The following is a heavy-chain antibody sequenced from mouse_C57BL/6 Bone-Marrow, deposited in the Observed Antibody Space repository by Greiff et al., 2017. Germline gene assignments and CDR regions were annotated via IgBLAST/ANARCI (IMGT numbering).Heavy chain of an antibody. CDR1: GYTFTSYG. CDR2: IYPRSGNT. Sequence: QVQLQESGAELARPGASVKLSCKASGYTFTSYGISWVKQRTGQGLEWIGEIYPRSGNTYYNEKFKGKATLTADKSSSTAYMELRSLTSEDSAVYFCARLELLAMDYWGQGTSVTVSS. CDR3: ARLELLAMDY. V-gene: IGHV1-81*01. J-gene: IGHJ4*01. D-gene: IGHD1-1*01.